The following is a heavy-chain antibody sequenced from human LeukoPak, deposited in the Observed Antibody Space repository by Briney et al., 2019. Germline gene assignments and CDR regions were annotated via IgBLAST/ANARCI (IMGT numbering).Heavy chain of an antibody. CDR1: GDSVSSNSAA. Sequence: SQTLSRTCAISGDSVSSNSAAWNWNRQSPSRGLEWLGRTYYRFKWYNDYAISVKRRLFINPDTSKNQFSLQLNSVTPEDTAVYYCARATLGVTAFDYWGQGTLVTVSS. CDR3: ARATLGVTAFDY. CDR2: TYYRFKWYN. J-gene: IGHJ4*02. V-gene: IGHV6-1*01. D-gene: IGHD2-8*01.